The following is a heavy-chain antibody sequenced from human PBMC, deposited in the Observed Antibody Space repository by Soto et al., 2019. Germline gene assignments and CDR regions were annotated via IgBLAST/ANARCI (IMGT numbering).Heavy chain of an antibody. V-gene: IGHV1-8*01. D-gene: IGHD2-2*01. CDR2: MNPNSGNT. CDR1: GYTFTSYD. Sequence: GASVKVSCKASGYTFTSYDINWVRQATGQGLEWMGWMNPNSGNTGYAQKFQGRVTMTRNTSISTAYMELSRLRSDDTAVYYCARALVVVPAAIVFGMDVWGQGTTVTVSS. J-gene: IGHJ6*02. CDR3: ARALVVVPAAIVFGMDV.